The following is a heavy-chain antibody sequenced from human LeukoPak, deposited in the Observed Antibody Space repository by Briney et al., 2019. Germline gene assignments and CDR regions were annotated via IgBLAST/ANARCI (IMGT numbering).Heavy chain of an antibody. CDR1: GFTFSGSA. CDR2: IRSKANSYAT. Sequence: GGSLRLSCAASGFTFSGSAMHWVRQASGKGLEWVGRIRSKANSYATAYAASVKGRFTISRDDSKNTAYLQMNSLKTEDTAVYYCTRHHESLAVAGQDPRWAWGQGTMVTVSS. J-gene: IGHJ3*01. V-gene: IGHV3-73*01. CDR3: TRHHESLAVAGQDPRWA. D-gene: IGHD6-19*01.